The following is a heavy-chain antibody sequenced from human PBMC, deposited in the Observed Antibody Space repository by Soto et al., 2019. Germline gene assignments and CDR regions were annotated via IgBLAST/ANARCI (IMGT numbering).Heavy chain of an antibody. CDR1: GGSISSGDYY. D-gene: IGHD3-22*01. V-gene: IGHV4-61*08. CDR3: ARSEFYYDGRGYYLTSPLGRKDAFDI. Sequence: PSETLSLTCTVSGGSISSGDYYWSWIRQPPGKGLEWIGYIYYSGSTNYNPSLKSRVTISVDTSKKQFSLKLSSVTATDTALYYCARSEFYYDGRGYYLTSPLGRKDAFDIWGQGTMVTVSS. CDR2: IYYSGST. J-gene: IGHJ3*02.